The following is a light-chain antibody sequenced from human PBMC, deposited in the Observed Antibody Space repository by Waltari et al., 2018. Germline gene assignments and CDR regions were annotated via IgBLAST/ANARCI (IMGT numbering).Light chain of an antibody. V-gene: IGKV3-20*01. Sequence: EIVLTQSPGTLSLSPGERATLSCRASQSVSSHYLAWYQQKPGQAPRLLIYDASNRATGIPDRFSGSGSGTDFTLTIGRLEPEDFAVYYCHQYGSSPLTFGGGTKVEIK. CDR2: DAS. J-gene: IGKJ4*01. CDR3: HQYGSSPLT. CDR1: QSVSSHY.